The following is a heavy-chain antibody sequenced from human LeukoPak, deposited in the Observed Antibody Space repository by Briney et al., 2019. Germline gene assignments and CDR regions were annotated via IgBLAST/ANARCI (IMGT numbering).Heavy chain of an antibody. J-gene: IGHJ2*01. D-gene: IGHD3-10*01. CDR2: IYPGDSDT. Sequence: GESLKISCKGSGYSFIRYWIGWVRQMPGKGLEWMGIIYPGDSDTRYSPSFQGQVTISADKSISTAYLQWTSLKASDTAMYYCARGRSYWYFDLWGRGTLVTVSS. CDR1: GYSFIRYW. CDR3: ARGRSYWYFDL. V-gene: IGHV5-51*01.